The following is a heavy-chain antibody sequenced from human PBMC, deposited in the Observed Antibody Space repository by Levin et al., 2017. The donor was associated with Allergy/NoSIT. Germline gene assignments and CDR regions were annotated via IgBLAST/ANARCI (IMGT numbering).Heavy chain of an antibody. CDR2: IYYSGTT. CDR3: ARPESGSVAFDI. Sequence: NPSETLSLTCSVSGGSVSSSSFYWGWIRQPPGKGLEWIGNIYYSGTTYYNPSLKSRVTISIDTSKNLFSLKLSSVTATDTAVYYCARPESGSVAFDIWGQGTMVTVSS. V-gene: IGHV4-39*01. D-gene: IGHD3-10*01. J-gene: IGHJ3*02. CDR1: GGSVSSSSFY.